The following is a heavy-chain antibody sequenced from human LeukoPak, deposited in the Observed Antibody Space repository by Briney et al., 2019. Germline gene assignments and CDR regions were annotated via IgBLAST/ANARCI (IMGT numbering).Heavy chain of an antibody. CDR3: AREIVVVVAAPGRWFDP. CDR1: GFTFSDYY. Sequence: GGSLRLSCAASGFTFSDYYMSWIRQAPRQGLEWVSYITTSGSNIYYADSVKGRFTISRDNAKNSLYLEMNSLRAEDTAVYYCAREIVVVVAAPGRWFDPWGQGTLVTVSS. V-gene: IGHV3-11*04. D-gene: IGHD2-15*01. J-gene: IGHJ5*02. CDR2: ITTSGSNI.